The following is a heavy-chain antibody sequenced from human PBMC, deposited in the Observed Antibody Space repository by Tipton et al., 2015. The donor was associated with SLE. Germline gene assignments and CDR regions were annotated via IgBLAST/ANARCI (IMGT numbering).Heavy chain of an antibody. D-gene: IGHD2/OR15-2a*01. CDR2: ISYDGSNK. CDR1: GFTFSTYA. Sequence: RSLRLSCAASGFTFSTYAIHWVRQAPGKGLDWVAVISYDGSNKYYADSVKGRFTISRDNSKNTMFLQMNSLRAEDTALYYCARAISGYYFDSWGQGTLVTVSS. CDR3: ARAISGYYFDS. J-gene: IGHJ4*02. V-gene: IGHV3-30*14.